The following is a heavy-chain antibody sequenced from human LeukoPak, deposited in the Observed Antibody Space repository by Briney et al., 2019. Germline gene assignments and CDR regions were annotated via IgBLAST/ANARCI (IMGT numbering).Heavy chain of an antibody. J-gene: IGHJ4*02. D-gene: IGHD6-19*01. Sequence: PGGSLRLSCSASGFTFSSFAMHWVRQAPGKGLEYVSGISSNGGSTYYAESVKGRFTISRDNSENTLYLQMNSLRLEDTAVYYCVKERRNGWYAFDSWGQGSLVTVSS. CDR2: ISSNGGST. CDR1: GFTFSSFA. CDR3: VKERRNGWYAFDS. V-gene: IGHV3-64D*08.